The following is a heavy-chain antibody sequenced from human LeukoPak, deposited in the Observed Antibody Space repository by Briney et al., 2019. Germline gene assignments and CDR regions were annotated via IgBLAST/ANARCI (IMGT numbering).Heavy chain of an antibody. CDR1: GGSISNGSYY. J-gene: IGHJ4*02. CDR2: IYTSGST. CDR3: ARGPDEQWLVPFDY. D-gene: IGHD6-19*01. V-gene: IGHV4-61*02. Sequence: SQTLSLTCTVSGGSISNGSYYWSWIRQPAGKGLEWIGRIYTSGSTNYNPSLKSRVTISVDTSKNQFSLKLSSVTAADTAVYYCARGPDEQWLVPFDYWGQGTLVTVSS.